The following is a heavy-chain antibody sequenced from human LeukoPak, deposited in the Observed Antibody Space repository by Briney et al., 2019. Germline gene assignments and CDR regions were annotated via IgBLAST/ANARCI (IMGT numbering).Heavy chain of an antibody. V-gene: IGHV3-15*01. CDR1: GFTFSSFW. Sequence: GGSLRLSCAASGFTFSSFWMHWVRQAPGKGLEWVGLIKSKTGGGTTEYAAPVKGRFTISRDDSETTLYLQMNSLKPEDTAVYYCTRHFRTGAFDYWGQGTLVTVSS. D-gene: IGHD7-27*01. CDR3: TRHFRTGAFDY. J-gene: IGHJ4*02. CDR2: IKSKTGGGTT.